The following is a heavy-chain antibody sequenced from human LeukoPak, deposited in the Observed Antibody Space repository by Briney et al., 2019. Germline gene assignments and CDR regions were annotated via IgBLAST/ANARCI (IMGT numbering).Heavy chain of an antibody. Sequence: GGSLRLSCAVSGLTFSNYAMSWVRQAPGKGLEWVSVIGGSGGSTYYADSVKGRFTISRDNSKNTLYLQMNSLRAEDTAVYYCANPHQLVPGYSGYAQFDYWGQGTLVTVSS. CDR2: IGGSGGST. V-gene: IGHV3-23*01. CDR3: ANPHQLVPGYSGYAQFDY. D-gene: IGHD5-12*01. J-gene: IGHJ4*02. CDR1: GLTFSNYA.